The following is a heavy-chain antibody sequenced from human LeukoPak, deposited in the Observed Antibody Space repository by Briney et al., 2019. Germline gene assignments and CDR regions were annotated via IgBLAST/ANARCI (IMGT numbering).Heavy chain of an antibody. V-gene: IGHV3-53*01. J-gene: IGHJ4*02. CDR2: IYSSGST. D-gene: IGHD5-24*01. CDR3: TRTFLSGDGYKVGYFDY. Sequence: GGSLRLSCAASGLTVSSNYMSWVRQAPGKGLQWVSLIYSSGSTYYADSVKGRFTISRDNSKNTLFLQMNSLTAEDTAMYYCTRTFLSGDGYKVGYFDYWGQGTLVTVSS. CDR1: GLTVSSNY.